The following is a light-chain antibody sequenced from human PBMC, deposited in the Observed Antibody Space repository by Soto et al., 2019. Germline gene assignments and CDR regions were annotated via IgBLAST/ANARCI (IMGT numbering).Light chain of an antibody. CDR3: QQPSNWPPPT. CDR1: QKISSY. J-gene: IGKJ4*01. Sequence: EIVLTQSPGTLSLSPGERATLSCRASQKISSYLAWYQQKPGQAPRLLIYDASNRATGIPARFSGSGSGTDFTLTISSLEPEDFAVYYCQQPSNWPPPTFGGGTKVEIK. V-gene: IGKV3-11*01. CDR2: DAS.